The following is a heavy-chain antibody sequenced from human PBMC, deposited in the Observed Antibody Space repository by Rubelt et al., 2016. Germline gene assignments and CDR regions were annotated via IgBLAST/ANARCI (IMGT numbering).Heavy chain of an antibody. CDR2: INAGNGNT. J-gene: IGHJ2*01. D-gene: IGHD5-18*01. V-gene: IGHV1-3*01. CDR1: GYTFTSYA. CDR3: ARSKDTAMVTDADWYFDL. Sequence: VQLVQSGAEVKKPGASVKVSCKASGYTFTSYAMHWVRQAPGQRLEWMGWINAGNGNTNYSQKFQGKGTITRDTSASTAYMELSSLRSEDTAVYYCARSKDTAMVTDADWYFDLWGRGTLVTVSS.